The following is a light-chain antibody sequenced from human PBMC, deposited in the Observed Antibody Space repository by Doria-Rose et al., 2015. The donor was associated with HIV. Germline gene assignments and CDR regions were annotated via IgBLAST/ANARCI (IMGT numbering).Light chain of an antibody. Sequence: QPVLTQPPSASGSPGQSVTISCTGTSSDVGAYNYVSWYQQHPGKAPKLMIYEVNKRPSGVPDRFSGSKSGNTASLTVSGLQAEDEADYYCSSYAGSSNYVVFGGGTELTVL. CDR1: SSDVGAYNY. CDR3: SSYAGSSNYVV. V-gene: IGLV2-8*01. CDR2: EVN. J-gene: IGLJ2*01.